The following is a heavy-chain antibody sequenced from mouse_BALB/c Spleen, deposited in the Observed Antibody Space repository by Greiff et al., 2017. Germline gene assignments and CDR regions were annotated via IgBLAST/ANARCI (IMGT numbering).Heavy chain of an antibody. Sequence: EVMLVESGGGLVKPGGSLKLSCAASGFTFSSYAMSWVRQSPEKRLEWVAEISSGGSYTYYPDTVTGRFTISRDNAKNTLYLEMSSLRSEDTAMYYCASEGYSWFAYWGQGTLVTVSA. V-gene: IGHV5-9-4*01. CDR1: GFTFSSYA. CDR2: ISSGGSYT. D-gene: IGHD2-14*01. J-gene: IGHJ3*01. CDR3: ASEGYSWFAY.